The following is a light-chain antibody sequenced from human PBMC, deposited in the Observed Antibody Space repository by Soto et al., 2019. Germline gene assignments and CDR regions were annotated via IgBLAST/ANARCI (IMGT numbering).Light chain of an antibody. CDR3: QQYMSSVT. V-gene: IGKV3-20*01. J-gene: IGKJ1*01. CDR2: GAY. Sequence: IGLTQSPGSLSLSPGQRATLSCRASQSVDSTFFAWYQKKPDQAPRLLIYGAYKRDTAVPARFSGSGSGTDFTLTISRLEPEDLAVYYCQQYMSSVTFGQGTKVAI. CDR1: QSVDSTF.